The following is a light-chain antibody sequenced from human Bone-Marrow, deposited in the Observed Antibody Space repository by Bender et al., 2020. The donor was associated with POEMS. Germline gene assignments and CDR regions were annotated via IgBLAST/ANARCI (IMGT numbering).Light chain of an antibody. CDR3: QAWDSSIVV. J-gene: IGLJ2*01. Sequence: SYEVTQPPSVSVSPGQTVTITCSGDKLGRIFACWYQQKPGQSPVLVIDQNGKRSSGIPERFSGSKSGDTATLTISGTQAMDEADYYCQAWDSSIVVFGGGTKLTVL. CDR1: KLGRIF. V-gene: IGLV3-1*01. CDR2: QNG.